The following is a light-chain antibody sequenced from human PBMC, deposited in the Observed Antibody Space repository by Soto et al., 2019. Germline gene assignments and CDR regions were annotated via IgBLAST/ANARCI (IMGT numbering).Light chain of an antibody. J-gene: IGKJ5*01. V-gene: IGKV3-11*01. CDR1: QSVSSY. CDR3: QQRSTWPLIT. Sequence: EIVLTQSPDTLSLSPGERATLSCRASQSVSSYLAWYQQKPGQAPRLLIYDASNRATGIPARFSGSGSGTDFTLTISSLEPEDFAVYYCQQRSTWPLITFGQGTRLEIK. CDR2: DAS.